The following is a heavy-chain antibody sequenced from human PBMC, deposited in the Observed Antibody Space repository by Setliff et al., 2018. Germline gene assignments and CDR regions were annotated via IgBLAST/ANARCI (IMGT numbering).Heavy chain of an antibody. D-gene: IGHD6-25*01. CDR3: ARLGRNNSAPPGDY. CDR2: IYPSDSDT. CDR1: GYRFTSYW. J-gene: IGHJ4*02. V-gene: IGHV5-51*01. Sequence: PGESLKISCKGSGYRFTSYWIGWVRQMPGKGLECMGIIYPSDSDTRYSPSWQGQVTISADKSILTAFLQWTYLKASDSAMYYCARLGRNNSAPPGDYWGQGTLVTVSS.